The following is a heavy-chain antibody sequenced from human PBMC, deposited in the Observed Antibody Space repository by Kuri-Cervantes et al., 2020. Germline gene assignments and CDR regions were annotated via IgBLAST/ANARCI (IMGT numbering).Heavy chain of an antibody. CDR1: GGSIISSSYY. Sequence: LRLSCTVSGGSIISSSYYWGWIRQPPGKGLEWIGSIYYSGSTYYNPSLKSRVTISVDASKNQFSLKLSSVIAADTAVYYCAGGRMTTLTTKPMYYYDYGMDVWGQGTTVTVSS. V-gene: IGHV4-39*07. J-gene: IGHJ6*02. CDR3: AGGRMTTLTTKPMYYYDYGMDV. CDR2: IYYSGST. D-gene: IGHD4-11*01.